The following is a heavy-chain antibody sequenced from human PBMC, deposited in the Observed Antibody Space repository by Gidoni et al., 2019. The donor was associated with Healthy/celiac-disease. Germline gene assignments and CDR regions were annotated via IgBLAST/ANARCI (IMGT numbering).Heavy chain of an antibody. V-gene: IGHV1-69*10. J-gene: IGHJ4*02. D-gene: IGHD3-22*01. CDR2: IIPIRGIT. Sequence: VPLVQPGAQVRTPGSSVKVSCKASGGTISSYAISWVRQAPGQGLEWMGGIIPIRGITNYAQKFQGRVTMTADKSTSTAYMELSSLRSEDTAVYYCASLNYNERSGDYDGDYWGQGTLVTVSS. CDR3: ASLNYNERSGDYDGDY. CDR1: GGTISSYA.